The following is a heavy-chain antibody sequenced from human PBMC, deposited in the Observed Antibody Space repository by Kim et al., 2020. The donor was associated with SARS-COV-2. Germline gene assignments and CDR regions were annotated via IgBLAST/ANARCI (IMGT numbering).Heavy chain of an antibody. V-gene: IGHV3-11*06. D-gene: IGHD3-22*01. CDR3: ARNYDSSGYYYYFDY. CDR2: ISSSSSYT. CDR1: GFTFSDYY. J-gene: IGHJ4*02. Sequence: GGSLRLSCAASGFTFSDYYMSWIRQAPGKGLEWVSYISSSSSYTNYADSVKGRFTISRDNAKNSLYLQMNSLRAEDTAVYYCARNYDSSGYYYYFDYWGQGTLVTVSS.